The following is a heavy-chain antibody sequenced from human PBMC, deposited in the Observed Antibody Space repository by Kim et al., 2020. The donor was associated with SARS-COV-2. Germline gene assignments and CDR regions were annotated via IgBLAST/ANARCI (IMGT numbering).Heavy chain of an antibody. J-gene: IGHJ4*02. CDR3: ARVDATDGSGH. Sequence: SQTLSLTCAISGDSVSTNSATWNWIRQSPLRGLEWLGSTYYRSKWYNDYAVSVKSRISISPDTSKNQFSLQLSSVTPEDTAVYYCARVDATDGSGHWGQGTLVTVSS. D-gene: IGHD3-22*01. V-gene: IGHV6-1*01. CDR1: GDSVSTNSAT. CDR2: TYYRSKWYN.